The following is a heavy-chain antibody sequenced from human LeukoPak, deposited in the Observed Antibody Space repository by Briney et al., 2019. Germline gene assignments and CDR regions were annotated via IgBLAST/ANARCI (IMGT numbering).Heavy chain of an antibody. CDR1: GYSISSGYY. D-gene: IGHD6-13*01. J-gene: IGHJ4*02. V-gene: IGHV4-38-2*02. Sequence: SETLSLTCKVSGYSISSGYYWGWIRQPPGKRLEWVGSIYHSGSTYYNPSLKSRVTISVDTSKNQFSLKLSTVTAADTAVYYCARGEVNSSSCYGEKDWGQGTLVTASS. CDR3: ARGEVNSSSCYGEKD. CDR2: IYHSGST.